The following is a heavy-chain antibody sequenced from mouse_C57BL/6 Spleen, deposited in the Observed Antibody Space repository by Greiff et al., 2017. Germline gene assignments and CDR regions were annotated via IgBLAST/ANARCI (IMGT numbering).Heavy chain of an antibody. D-gene: IGHD3-2*02. CDR3: TRDIDSSGYRNFDV. CDR1: GFTFSSYA. J-gene: IGHJ1*03. V-gene: IGHV5-9-1*02. Sequence: EVQLMESGEGLVKPGGSLKLSCAASGFTFSSYAMSWVRQTPEKRLEWVAYISSGGDYIYYADTVKGRFTISRDNAGNTLYLQMSSLKSEDTAMYYCTRDIDSSGYRNFDVWGTGTTVTVSA. CDR2: ISSGGDYI.